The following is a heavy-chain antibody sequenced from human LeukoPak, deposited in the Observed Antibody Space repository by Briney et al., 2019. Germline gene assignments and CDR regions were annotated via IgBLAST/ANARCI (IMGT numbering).Heavy chain of an antibody. J-gene: IGHJ5*02. V-gene: IGHV5-51*01. CDR1: GYSFTSYW. Sequence: RGESLKISCKGSGYSFTSYWIGWVRQMPGKGLEWMVIIYPGDSDTRYSPSFQGQVTISADKSISTAYLQWSSLKASDTAMYYCARHKYYDFWSGYPNWFDPWGQGTLVTVSS. CDR2: IYPGDSDT. D-gene: IGHD3-3*01. CDR3: ARHKYYDFWSGYPNWFDP.